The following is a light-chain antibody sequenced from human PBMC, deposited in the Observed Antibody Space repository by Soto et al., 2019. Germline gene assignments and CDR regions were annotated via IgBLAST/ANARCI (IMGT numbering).Light chain of an antibody. CDR3: QQFSSYPLT. CDR1: QTVRNNY. V-gene: IGKV3-20*01. J-gene: IGKJ4*01. Sequence: EFVLTQSPGTLSLSPGERATLSCRASQTVRNNYLAWYQQKPGQAPRLLIYDASSRATGIPDRFSGGGSGTDFTLTISRLEPEDFAVYYCQQFSSYPLTFGGGTKLESK. CDR2: DAS.